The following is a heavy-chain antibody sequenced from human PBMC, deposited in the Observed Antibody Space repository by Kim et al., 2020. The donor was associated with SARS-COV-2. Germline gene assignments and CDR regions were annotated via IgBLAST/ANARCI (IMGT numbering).Heavy chain of an antibody. J-gene: IGHJ4*02. V-gene: IGHV3-23*01. CDR1: GFTFSSYA. Sequence: GGSLRLSCAASGFTFSSYAMTWVRQAPGKGLEWVSTISGNGDGTYYADSVRGRFTISRDKSNNTLYLQLNSLRAEDTAVYYCAKDKWGAAGNFDYWGQGTLVTVSS. CDR3: AKDKWGAAGNFDY. D-gene: IGHD6-13*01. CDR2: ISGNGDGT.